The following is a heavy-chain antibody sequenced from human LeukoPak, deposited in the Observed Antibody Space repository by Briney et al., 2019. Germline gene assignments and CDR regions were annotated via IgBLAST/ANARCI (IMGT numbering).Heavy chain of an antibody. CDR1: GFTFSSYG. J-gene: IGHJ4*02. V-gene: IGHV3-30*02. D-gene: IGHD4-17*01. CDR3: ANIGTYGDPSDY. CDR2: IRYDGSNK. Sequence: QPGGSLRLSCAASGFTFSSYGMHWVRQAPGKGLGWVAFIRYDGSNKYYADSVKGRFTISRDNSKNTLYLQMNSLRAEDTAVYYCANIGTYGDPSDYWGQGTLVTVSS.